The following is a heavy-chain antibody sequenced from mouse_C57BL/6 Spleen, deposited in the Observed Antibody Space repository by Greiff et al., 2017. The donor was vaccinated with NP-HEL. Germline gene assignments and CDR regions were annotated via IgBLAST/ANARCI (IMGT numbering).Heavy chain of an antibody. J-gene: IGHJ2*01. Sequence: DVKLVESGGGLVKPGGSLKLSCAASGFTFSSYTMSWVRQTPEKRLEWVATISGGGGNTYYPDSVKGRFTISRDNAKNTLYLQMSSLRSEDTALYYCAREDGATVVATYYFDYWGQGTTLTVSS. CDR1: GFTFSSYT. D-gene: IGHD1-1*01. CDR3: AREDGATVVATYYFDY. CDR2: ISGGGGNT. V-gene: IGHV5-9*01.